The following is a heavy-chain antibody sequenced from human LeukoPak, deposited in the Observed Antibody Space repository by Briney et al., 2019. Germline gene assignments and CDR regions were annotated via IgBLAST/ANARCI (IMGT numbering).Heavy chain of an antibody. V-gene: IGHV3-23*01. Sequence: PGGSLILSCAASGFTFSRYVMSWVRQAPGKGLEWVSAISDSGGSTYYGDSVKGRFTISRDNSKNTLYLQMNSLRAEDTAVYYCAKDVRIDPGVRALILEDYWGHGTLVTVSS. D-gene: IGHD3-10*01. CDR1: GFTFSRYV. CDR2: ISDSGGST. CDR3: AKDVRIDPGVRALILEDY. J-gene: IGHJ4*01.